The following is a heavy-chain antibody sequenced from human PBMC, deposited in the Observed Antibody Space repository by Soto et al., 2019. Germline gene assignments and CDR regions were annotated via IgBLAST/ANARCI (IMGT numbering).Heavy chain of an antibody. V-gene: IGHV1-69*13. CDR2: IIPIFGTA. J-gene: IGHJ4*02. CDR3: ARENDYDGNSGLLY. D-gene: IGHD4-17*01. Sequence: GASVKVSCKASGGTFSSYAISWVRQAPGQGLEWMGGIIPIFGTANYAQKFQGRVTITADESTSTAYMELSSLRSEDTAVYYCARENDYDGNSGLLYWGQGTLVTVSS. CDR1: GGTFSSYA.